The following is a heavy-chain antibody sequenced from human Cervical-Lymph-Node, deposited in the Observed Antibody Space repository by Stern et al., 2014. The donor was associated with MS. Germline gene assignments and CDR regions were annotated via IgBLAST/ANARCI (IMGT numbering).Heavy chain of an antibody. Sequence: EVQLEESGGDVVQPGGSLRLSCAASGFTFTTYGMSWVRQAPGKGLEWVSTISGSAGSTYYSDSVKSRFAISRDNSKNTLYLHMSSLRAEDTAVYYCAKSGQFDNWGQGALVTVSS. V-gene: IGHV3-23*04. CDR1: GFTFTTYG. CDR2: ISGSAGST. D-gene: IGHD5-24*01. J-gene: IGHJ4*02. CDR3: AKSGQFDN.